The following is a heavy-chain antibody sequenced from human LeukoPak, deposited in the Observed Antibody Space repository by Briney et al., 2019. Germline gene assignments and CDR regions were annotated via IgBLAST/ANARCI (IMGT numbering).Heavy chain of an antibody. D-gene: IGHD2/OR15-2a*01. CDR1: GFTFRSYE. J-gene: IGHJ4*02. CDR3: ARDPFYGSGGFDY. CDR2: ISSSGSTI. Sequence: GGSLRLSCAASGFTFRSYEMNWVRQAPGKGLEWVSYISSSGSTIYYADSVKGRFTISRDNAKNSLYLQMNSLRAEDTAVYYCARDPFYGSGGFDYWGQGTLVTVSS. V-gene: IGHV3-48*03.